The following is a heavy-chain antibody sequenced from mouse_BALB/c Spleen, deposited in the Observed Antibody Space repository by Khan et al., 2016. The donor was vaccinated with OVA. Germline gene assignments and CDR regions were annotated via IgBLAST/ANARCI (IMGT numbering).Heavy chain of an antibody. CDR2: IIYTGYT. CDR1: GDSITSGY. Sequence: EVQLQESGPSLVKPSQTLSLTCSVTGDSITSGYWNWIRKFPGNKLEYMGYIIYTGYTYYNPSLQSRISITRHTCKNQYYLQLNSVTDEDTATYYCARSTYRYAFVYWGQGTLVTVSA. V-gene: IGHV3-8*02. CDR3: ARSTYRYAFVY. D-gene: IGHD2-12*01. J-gene: IGHJ3*01.